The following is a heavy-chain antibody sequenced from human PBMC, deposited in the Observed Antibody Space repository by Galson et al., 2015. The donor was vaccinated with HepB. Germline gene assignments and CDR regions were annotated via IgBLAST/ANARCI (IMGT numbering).Heavy chain of an antibody. CDR3: AREGMTAVTNFDY. D-gene: IGHD4-17*01. V-gene: IGHV3-33*01. CDR1: GFTFSDDG. J-gene: IGHJ4*02. Sequence: SLRLSCAASGFTFSDDGMHWVRQAPGKGLEWLAVIWSDGSNKYYADSLKGRLTISSDNSKNTLYLQMNSLRAEDTAVYYCAREGMTAVTNFDYWGQGTLVTVSS. CDR2: IWSDGSNK.